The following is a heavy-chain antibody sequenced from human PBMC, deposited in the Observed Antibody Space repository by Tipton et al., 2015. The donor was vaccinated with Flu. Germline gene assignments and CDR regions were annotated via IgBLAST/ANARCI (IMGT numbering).Heavy chain of an antibody. Sequence: QLVQSGPEVTEPGKSLRISCEGSGYILSTDWIGWVRQMPGKGLEWMGAVSPGDSHGIYSPPFQGQVTISVDRSISTAYLQWNSLKASDTAIYYCARDVKMATAYYFDYWGQGTLVTVSS. J-gene: IGHJ4*02. V-gene: IGHV5-51*03. CDR3: ARDVKMATAYYFDY. D-gene: IGHD5-24*01. CDR1: GYILSTDW. CDR2: VSPGDSHG.